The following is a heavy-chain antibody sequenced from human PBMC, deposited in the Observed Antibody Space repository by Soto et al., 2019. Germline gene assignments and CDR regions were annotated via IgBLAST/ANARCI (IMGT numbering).Heavy chain of an antibody. CDR1: GFTFSSYA. CDR3: VRDRDYGDYVNYYYGMDV. Sequence: QVQLVESGGGVVQPGRSLRLSCAASGFTFSSYAMHWVRQAPGKGLEWVAVISYDGSNKYYADSVKGRFTISRDNSKNTLYLQMNSLRAEDTAVYYCVRDRDYGDYVNYYYGMDVWGQGTTVTVSS. D-gene: IGHD4-17*01. V-gene: IGHV3-30-3*01. CDR2: ISYDGSNK. J-gene: IGHJ6*02.